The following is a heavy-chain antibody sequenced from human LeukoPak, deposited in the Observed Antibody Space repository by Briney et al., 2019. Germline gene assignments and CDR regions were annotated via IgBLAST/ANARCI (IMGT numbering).Heavy chain of an antibody. V-gene: IGHV3-64*01. Sequence: GGSLRLSCAASGFTFSRYVMHWVRQAPGGGVEYVSDISSKGGSIYYPNPVKSRFTISRDNSKNPLYLQMCSLRVEDLAVQYCARQGLGELSFDYGGQGTRLTVSS. D-gene: IGHD3-16*02. J-gene: IGHJ4*02. CDR1: GFTFSRYV. CDR3: ARQGLGELSFDY. CDR2: ISSKGGSI.